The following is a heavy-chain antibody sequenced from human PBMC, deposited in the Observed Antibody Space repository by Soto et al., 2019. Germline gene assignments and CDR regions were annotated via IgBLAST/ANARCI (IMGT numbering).Heavy chain of an antibody. V-gene: IGHV6-1*01. Sequence: SQTVSLTCAISGDSVSSNSAAWNWIRQSPSRGLEWLGRTYYRSRWYNDYAVSVKSRITVNPDTSKNQFSLHLNSVTPEDTAVYSCAGTTSLQWYYMDVWDKGTTVTVSS. D-gene: IGHD1-7*01. J-gene: IGHJ6*03. CDR1: GDSVSSNSAA. CDR2: TYYRSRWYN. CDR3: AGTTSLQWYYMDV.